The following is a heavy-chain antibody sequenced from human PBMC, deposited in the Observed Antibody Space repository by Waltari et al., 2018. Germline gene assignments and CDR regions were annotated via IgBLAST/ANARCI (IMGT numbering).Heavy chain of an antibody. V-gene: IGHV4-61*02. J-gene: IGHJ5*02. D-gene: IGHD5-12*01. CDR3: ARGGRGYSLLFDP. CDR1: GGSISSGSYY. Sequence: QVQLQESGPGLVKPSQTLSLTCTVSGGSISSGSYYWSWIRQPPGKGLEWIGRIYTSGSTNYNPSLKSRVTISVDTSKNQFSLKLSSVTAADTAVYYCARGGRGYSLLFDPWGQGTLVTVSS. CDR2: IYTSGST.